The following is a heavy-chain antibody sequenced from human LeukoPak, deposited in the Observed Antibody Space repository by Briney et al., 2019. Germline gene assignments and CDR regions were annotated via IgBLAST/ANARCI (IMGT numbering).Heavy chain of an antibody. CDR2: ISPSGGST. J-gene: IGHJ5*02. Sequence: ASVKVSCKAFGYTFTSNYMHWVRQAPGQGPEWMGVISPSGGSTTYAQKFQGRVTITADESTGTAYMELSSLRSDDTAVYNCARVVTPRYCSTPSCYWKGWFDPWGQGTLVTVSS. D-gene: IGHD2-2*01. V-gene: IGHV1-46*01. CDR1: GYTFTSNY. CDR3: ARVVTPRYCSTPSCYWKGWFDP.